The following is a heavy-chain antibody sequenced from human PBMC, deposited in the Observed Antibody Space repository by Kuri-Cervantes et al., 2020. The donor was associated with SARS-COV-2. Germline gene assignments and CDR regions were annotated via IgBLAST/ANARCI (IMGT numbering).Heavy chain of an antibody. Sequence: SETLSLTCAVSGYSISSGYYWGWIRQPPGKGLEWIGSIYHSGSTYYNPSLKSRVTISVDTSKNQFSLKLSSVTAADTAVYYCARGVEGYCSGGSCYSDVDWFDPWGQGTLVTVSS. CDR1: GYSISSGYY. D-gene: IGHD2-15*01. CDR3: ARGVEGYCSGGSCYSDVDWFDP. J-gene: IGHJ5*02. CDR2: IYHSGST. V-gene: IGHV4-38-2*01.